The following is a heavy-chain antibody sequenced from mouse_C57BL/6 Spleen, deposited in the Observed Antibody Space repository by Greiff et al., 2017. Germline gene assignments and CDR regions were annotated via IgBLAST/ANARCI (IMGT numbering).Heavy chain of an antibody. CDR2: ISSGSSTI. CDR3: ARIGGSFYFDY. Sequence: EVQLQESGGGLVKPGGSLKLSCAASGFTFSDYGMHWVRQAPEKGLEWVAYISSGSSTIYYADTVKGSFTISRDNAKNTLFLQMTSLRSEDKAMYYCARIGGSFYFDYWGQGATLTVSS. CDR1: GFTFSDYG. V-gene: IGHV5-17*01. D-gene: IGHD1-1*01. J-gene: IGHJ2*01.